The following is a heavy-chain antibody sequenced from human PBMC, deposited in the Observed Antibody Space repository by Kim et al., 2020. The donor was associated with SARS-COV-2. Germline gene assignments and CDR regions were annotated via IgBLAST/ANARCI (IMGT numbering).Heavy chain of an antibody. J-gene: IGHJ4*02. V-gene: IGHV3-66*01. CDR1: GFTVSSNY. D-gene: IGHD1-26*01. Sequence: GGSLRLSCAASGFTVSSNYMSWVRQAPGKGLEWVSVIYSDGSTYYADSVKGRFTISRDNSKNTLYLQMNSLRAEDTAVYYCARSVGATYYFDYWGQGTLVTVSS. CDR3: ARSVGATYYFDY. CDR2: IYSDGST.